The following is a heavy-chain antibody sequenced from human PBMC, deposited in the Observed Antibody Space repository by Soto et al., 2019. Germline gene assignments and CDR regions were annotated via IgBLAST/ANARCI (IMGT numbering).Heavy chain of an antibody. CDR2: FYYSGST. CDR1: GGSVSSGRYY. CDR3: ARCESSWPYYFEY. Sequence: QVQLQESGPGLVRPSETLSLTCSVSGGSVSSGRYYWSWIRQPPGKGLEWIGYFYYSGSTNYSPSPKSRVTISVGTSKNQFSLRLSSVTAADTAVYYFARCESSWPYYFEYWGQGTLVTVFS. J-gene: IGHJ4*02. V-gene: IGHV4-61*01. D-gene: IGHD6-13*01.